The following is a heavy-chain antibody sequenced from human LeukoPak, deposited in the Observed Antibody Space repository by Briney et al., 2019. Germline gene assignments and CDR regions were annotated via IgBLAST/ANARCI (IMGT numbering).Heavy chain of an antibody. D-gene: IGHD2-15*01. CDR2: IYSGGST. CDR3: ARDCSGGSCYRAY. V-gene: IGHV3-66*01. CDR1: GLTVSSNY. Sequence: GGSLRLSCAASGLTVSSNYMSWVRQAPGKGLEWVSVIYSGGSTYYADSVKGRFTISRDNSKNTLYLQMNSLRAEDTAVYYCARDCSGGSCYRAYWGQGTLVTVSS. J-gene: IGHJ4*02.